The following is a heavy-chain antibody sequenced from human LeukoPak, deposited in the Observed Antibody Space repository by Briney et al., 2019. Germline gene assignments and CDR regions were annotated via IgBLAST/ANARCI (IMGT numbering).Heavy chain of an antibody. D-gene: IGHD6-13*01. Sequence: ASVKVSCKASGGTFSSYAISWVRQAPGQGLEWMGRIIPILGIANYAQKFQGRVTITADKSTSTAYMELSSLRSEDTVVYYCASRFDSSSWYFQHWGQGTLVTVSS. V-gene: IGHV1-69*04. CDR2: IIPILGIA. CDR1: GGTFSSYA. CDR3: ASRFDSSSWYFQH. J-gene: IGHJ1*01.